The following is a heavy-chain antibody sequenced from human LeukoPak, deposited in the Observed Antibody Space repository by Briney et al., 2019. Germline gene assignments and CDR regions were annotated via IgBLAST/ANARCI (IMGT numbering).Heavy chain of an antibody. CDR3: AKGLRGTPVDY. V-gene: IGHV3-23*01. D-gene: IGHD1-1*01. Sequence: PGGPLSPPVPPPGFPFANYVLSWSRRPQGKGLGGVSAISGGGGSTYYADSVKGRFTISRDNSKNTLYLQMNSLRAEDTAVYYCAKGLRGTPVDYWGQGTLVTVSS. CDR1: GFPFANYV. CDR2: ISGGGGST. J-gene: IGHJ4*02.